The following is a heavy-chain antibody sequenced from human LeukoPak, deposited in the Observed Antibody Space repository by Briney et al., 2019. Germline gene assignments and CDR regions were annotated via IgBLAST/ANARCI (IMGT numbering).Heavy chain of an antibody. CDR2: ISGSGGST. CDR1: GFAFGSYA. Sequence: GGSLRLSCAASGFAFGSYAMSWVRQAPGKGLEWVSAISGSGGSTYYADSVKGRFTISRDNSKNTLYLQMNSLRAEDTAVYYCAKDVHYYDSSGYYVYYFDYWGQGTLVTVSS. D-gene: IGHD3-22*01. V-gene: IGHV3-23*01. CDR3: AKDVHYYDSSGYYVYYFDY. J-gene: IGHJ4*02.